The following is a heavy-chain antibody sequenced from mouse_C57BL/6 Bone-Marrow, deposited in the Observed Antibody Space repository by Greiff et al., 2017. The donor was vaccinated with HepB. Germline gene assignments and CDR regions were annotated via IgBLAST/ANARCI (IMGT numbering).Heavy chain of an antibody. Sequence: EVKVEESGPGLVKPSQSLSLTCSVTGYSITSGYYWNWIRQFPGNKLEWMGYISYDGSNNYNPSLKNRISITRDTSKNQFFLKLNSVTTEDTSTYYCARTKFYAMDYWGQGTSVTVSS. J-gene: IGHJ4*01. CDR3: ARTKFYAMDY. CDR1: GYSITSGYY. CDR2: ISYDGSN. V-gene: IGHV3-6*01. D-gene: IGHD1-3*01.